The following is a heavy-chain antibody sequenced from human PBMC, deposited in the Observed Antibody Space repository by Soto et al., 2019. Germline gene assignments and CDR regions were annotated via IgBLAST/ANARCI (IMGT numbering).Heavy chain of an antibody. CDR3: AKVSRDYYGSGSYQDAFDS. CDR2: ISGSGGST. D-gene: IGHD3-10*01. CDR1: GFTFSSYA. V-gene: IGHV3-23*01. Sequence: PGGSLRLSCAASGFTFSSYAMSWVRQAPGKGLEWVSAISGSGGSTYYADSVKGRFTISRDNSKNTLYLQMNSLRAEDTAVYYCAKVSRDYYGSGSYQDAFDSWGQGTMVTVSS. J-gene: IGHJ3*02.